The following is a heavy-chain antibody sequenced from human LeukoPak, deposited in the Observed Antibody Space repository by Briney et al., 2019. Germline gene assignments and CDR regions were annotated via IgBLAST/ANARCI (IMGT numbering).Heavy chain of an antibody. CDR2: IKEDGSQK. CDR3: AGEYSGWGSNFDY. J-gene: IGHJ4*02. Sequence: GGSLRLSCAASGFTFNSYWMTWVRQAPGKGLGWVANIKEDGSQKYYVDSVKGRFTISRDNTENSLYLQMNSLRAEDTAVYYCAGEYSGWGSNFDYWGQGTLVTVSS. D-gene: IGHD6-19*01. CDR1: GFTFNSYW. V-gene: IGHV3-7*03.